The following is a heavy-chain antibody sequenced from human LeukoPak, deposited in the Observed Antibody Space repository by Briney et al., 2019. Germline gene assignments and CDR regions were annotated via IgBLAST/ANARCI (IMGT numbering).Heavy chain of an antibody. V-gene: IGHV3-23*01. J-gene: IGHJ6*04. Sequence: RTGGSLRLSCAASGFTFSSYAMSWVRQAPGKELEWVSAISGSGGSTYYADSVKGRFTISRDNAKNSLYLQMNSLRAEDTAVYYCAELGITMIGGVWGKGTTVTISS. CDR3: AELGITMIGGV. CDR2: ISGSGGST. CDR1: GFTFSSYA. D-gene: IGHD3-10*02.